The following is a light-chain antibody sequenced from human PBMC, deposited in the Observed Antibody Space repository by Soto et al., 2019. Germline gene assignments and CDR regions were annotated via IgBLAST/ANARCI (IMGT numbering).Light chain of an antibody. CDR3: SSYAGSNNYV. Sequence: QSVLTQPPSASGSPGQSVTISCPGTSSDVGGYNYVSWYQQHPGKAPKLMIYEVSKRPSGVPDRFSGSKSGNTASLTVSGLQAEDEADYYCSSYAGSNNYVCGTGTKVTVL. J-gene: IGLJ1*01. CDR1: SSDVGGYNY. V-gene: IGLV2-8*01. CDR2: EVS.